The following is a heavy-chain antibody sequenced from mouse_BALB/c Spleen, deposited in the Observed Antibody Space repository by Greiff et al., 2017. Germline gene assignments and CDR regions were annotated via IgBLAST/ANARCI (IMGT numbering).Heavy chain of an antibody. V-gene: IGHV5-17*02. CDR3: ARSGYYGSRRYFDV. J-gene: IGHJ1*01. CDR1: GFTFSSFG. Sequence: EVQGVESGGGLVQPGGSRKLSCAASGFTFSSFGMHWVRQAPEKGLEWVAYISSGSSTIYYADTVKGRFTISRDNPKNTLFLQMTSLRSEDTAMYYCARSGYYGSRRYFDVWGAGTTVTVSS. D-gene: IGHD1-1*01. CDR2: ISSGSSTI.